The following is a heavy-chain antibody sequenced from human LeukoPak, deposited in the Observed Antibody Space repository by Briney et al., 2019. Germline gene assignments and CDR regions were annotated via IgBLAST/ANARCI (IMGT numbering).Heavy chain of an antibody. J-gene: IGHJ4*02. Sequence: PSETLSLTRAVSGGSISSSNWWSWVRQPPGKGLEWIGEIYHSGSTNYNPSLKSRVTISVDTSKNQFSLKLSSVTAADTAVYYCARGVITMVRGVTPLYYFDYWGQGTLVTVSS. D-gene: IGHD3-10*01. V-gene: IGHV4-4*02. CDR3: ARGVITMVRGVTPLYYFDY. CDR1: GGSISSSNW. CDR2: IYHSGST.